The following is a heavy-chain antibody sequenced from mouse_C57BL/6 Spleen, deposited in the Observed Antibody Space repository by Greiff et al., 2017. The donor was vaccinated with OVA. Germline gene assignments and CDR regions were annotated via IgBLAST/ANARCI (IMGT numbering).Heavy chain of an antibody. CDR3: ARPVVASRYFDV. CDR1: GFTFSDYG. CDR2: ISSGSSTI. J-gene: IGHJ1*03. V-gene: IGHV5-17*01. Sequence: EVKLVESGGGLVKPGGSLKLSCAASGFTFSDYGMHWVRQAPEKGLEWVAYISSGSSTIYYADTVKGRFTISSDNAKNTLFLQVTSLRSEDTAMDYCARPVVASRYFDVWGTGTTVTVSS. D-gene: IGHD1-1*01.